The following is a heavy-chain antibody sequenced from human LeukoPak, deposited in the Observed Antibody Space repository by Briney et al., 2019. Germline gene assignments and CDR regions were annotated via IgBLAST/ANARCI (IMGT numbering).Heavy chain of an antibody. D-gene: IGHD4-11*01. J-gene: IGHJ4*02. V-gene: IGHV3-23*01. CDR1: XA. CDR3: AGMTTRIDADY. CDR2: IGAGDART. Sequence: XAMTWVXQAPGMGLTWVSSIGAGDARTFYADSVKGRFTISRDNSKNTVFLQMHSLRAEDTAVYYCAGMTTRIDADYWGQGTLVTVSS.